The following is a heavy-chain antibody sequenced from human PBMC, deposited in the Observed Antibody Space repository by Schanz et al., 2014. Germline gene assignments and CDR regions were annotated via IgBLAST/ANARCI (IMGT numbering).Heavy chain of an antibody. CDR3: AKGRFGELSAFDI. Sequence: EVQLVESGGGLVQPGGSLRLSCAASGFNFSSYSLNWVRQAPGKGLEWVSSISYGTSYIYYADSVKGRFTISRDNSKNTLYLQMNSLRAEDTAVYYCAKGRFGELSAFDIWGQGTMVTVSS. J-gene: IGHJ3*02. V-gene: IGHV3-21*04. D-gene: IGHD3-10*01. CDR1: GFNFSSYS. CDR2: ISYGTSYI.